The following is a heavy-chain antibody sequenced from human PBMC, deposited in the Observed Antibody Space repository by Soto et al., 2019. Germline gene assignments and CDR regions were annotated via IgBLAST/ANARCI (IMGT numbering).Heavy chain of an antibody. CDR1: GGTFSSYA. CDR2: IIPIFGTA. V-gene: IGHV1-69*13. D-gene: IGHD3-10*01. Sequence: AASVKVSCKASGGTFSSYAISWVRQAPGQGLEWMGGIIPIFGTANYAQKFQGRVTITADESTSTAYMELSSLRSEDTAVYYCARQTRGLYYYYYYGMDVWGQGTTVTVSS. CDR3: ARQTRGLYYYYYYGMDV. J-gene: IGHJ6*02.